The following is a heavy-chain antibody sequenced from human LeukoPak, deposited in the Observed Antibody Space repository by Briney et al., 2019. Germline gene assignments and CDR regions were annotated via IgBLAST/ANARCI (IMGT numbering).Heavy chain of an antibody. V-gene: IGHV4-59*12. D-gene: IGHD3-10*01. CDR1: GGSISSYY. CDR2: IYYSGRA. J-gene: IGHJ4*02. Sequence: PSETLSLTCTVSGGSISSYYWSWIRQPPGKGLEWIGFIYYSGRAYYNPSLNSRVTLSVDTSKNQFSLNLNSVTAADTAIYYCARVRGVNPYYFDYWGQGTLVTVSS. CDR3: ARVRGVNPYYFDY.